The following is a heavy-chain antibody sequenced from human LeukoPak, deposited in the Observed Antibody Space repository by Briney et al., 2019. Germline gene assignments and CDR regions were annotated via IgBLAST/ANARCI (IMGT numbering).Heavy chain of an antibody. Sequence: PSETLSLTCTVSGGSISSGSYYWNWIRQPAGKGLEWIGRIYTSGSTNYNPSLKSRITISVDTSKNQFSLHLTSVTAADTAVYYCVRPSDYHSRGSVDAFDMWGHGIMVTVSS. CDR1: GGSISSGSYY. V-gene: IGHV4-61*02. D-gene: IGHD3-22*01. J-gene: IGHJ3*02. CDR2: IYTSGST. CDR3: VRPSDYHSRGSVDAFDM.